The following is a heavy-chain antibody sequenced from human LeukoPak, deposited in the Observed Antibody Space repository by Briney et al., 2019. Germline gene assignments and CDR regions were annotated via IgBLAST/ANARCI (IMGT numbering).Heavy chain of an antibody. CDR2: ISGSGGST. CDR3: AKGDKLQYQAYYYYYYMDV. V-gene: IGHV3-23*01. D-gene: IGHD4-11*01. Sequence: GGSLRLSCAASGFTFSSYAMSWVRQAPGKGLEWASAISGSGGSTYYADSVKGRFTISRDNSKNTLYLQMNSLRAEDTAVYYCAKGDKLQYQAYYYYYYMDVWGKGTTVTVSS. J-gene: IGHJ6*03. CDR1: GFTFSSYA.